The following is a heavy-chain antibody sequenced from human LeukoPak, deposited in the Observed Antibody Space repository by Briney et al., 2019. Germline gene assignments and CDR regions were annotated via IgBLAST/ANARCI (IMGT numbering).Heavy chain of an antibody. CDR2: SKYDGSTT. CDR3: ARSDWFDP. V-gene: IGHV3-74*03. J-gene: IGHJ5*02. CDR1: GFAISGYW. Sequence: PGGSLRLSCAASGFAISGYWMSWIRQAPGKGLVWVSRSKYDGSTTMYADSVKGRFTISRDNAKNTLYLQMNSLRDDDTAVYYCARSDWFDPWGRGILVTVSS.